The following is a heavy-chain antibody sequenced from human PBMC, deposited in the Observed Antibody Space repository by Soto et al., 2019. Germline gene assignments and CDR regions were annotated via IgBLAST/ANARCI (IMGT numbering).Heavy chain of an antibody. J-gene: IGHJ6*03. Sequence: EVQLLESGGGLVQVGGYLRLSCAASGFTFTNDGMNWVRQAPGKGLEWVSSTSGGGRSTYNGDSVRGRFTISRDTSKNPLYLQMNSVSADDTSVYYCAKQGRGGPFAYDMDVWGRGTKVTV. CDR1: GFTFTNDG. D-gene: IGHD3-16*01. CDR2: TSGGGRST. V-gene: IGHV3-23*01. CDR3: AKQGRGGPFAYDMDV.